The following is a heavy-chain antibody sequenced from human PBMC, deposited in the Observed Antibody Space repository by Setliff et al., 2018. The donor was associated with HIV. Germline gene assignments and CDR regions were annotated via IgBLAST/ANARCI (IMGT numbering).Heavy chain of an antibody. CDR2: IYHSGST. CDR3: ARDQKGYSYGYFDS. V-gene: IGHV4-39*07. CDR1: GGSIRTGAYY. Sequence: PSETLSLTCTVSGGSIRTGAYYWGWIRQPPGKGLEWIASIYHSGSTYYNPSLKSRVTMSVDTSKNQSSLRLSSVTATDTAVYYCARDQKGYSYGYFDSWGQGTLVTVSS. D-gene: IGHD5-18*01. J-gene: IGHJ4*02.